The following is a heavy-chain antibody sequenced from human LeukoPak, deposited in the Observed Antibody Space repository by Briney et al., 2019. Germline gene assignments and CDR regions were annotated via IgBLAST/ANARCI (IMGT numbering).Heavy chain of an antibody. CDR1: GYSISTNYY. D-gene: IGHD2-21*02. V-gene: IGHV4-59*01. CDR3: ARDGEYCGGDCYSGLSN. CDR2: IYYSGST. Sequence: PSETLSLTCTVSGYSISTNYYWSWIRQSPEKGLEWIGYIYYSGSTNYNPSLKSRVTISLDMSKNQFSLKLTSVTPADTAVYYCARDGEYCGGDCYSGLSNWGQGTLVTVSS. J-gene: IGHJ4*02.